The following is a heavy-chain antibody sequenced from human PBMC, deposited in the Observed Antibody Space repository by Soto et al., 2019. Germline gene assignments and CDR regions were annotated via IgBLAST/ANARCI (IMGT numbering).Heavy chain of an antibody. CDR2: IIPIFGTA. D-gene: IGHD6-13*01. V-gene: IGHV1-69*12. CDR1: GGTFSSYA. CDR3: ARVSPKYRIAGLRYDGMDV. Sequence: QVQLVQSGAEVKKPGSSVKVSCKASGGTFSSYAISWVRQAPGQGLEWMGGIIPIFGTANYAQKFQGRVTITADESTSTAYMELSSLRSEDTAVYYCARVSPKYRIAGLRYDGMDVWGQGTTVTVSS. J-gene: IGHJ6*02.